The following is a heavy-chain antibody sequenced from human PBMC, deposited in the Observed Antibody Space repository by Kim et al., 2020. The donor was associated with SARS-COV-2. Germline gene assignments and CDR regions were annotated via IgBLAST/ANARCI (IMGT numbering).Heavy chain of an antibody. D-gene: IGHD1-20*01. CDR3: ARLFDNSCSDTHSFDY. CDR1: GYSFSHYW. CDR2: VSPGDPEA. V-gene: IGHV5-51*01. Sequence: GESLKISCKGSGYSFSHYWIAWVRQMPGKGLEWMGIVSPGDPEARYSPAFQGQVTISADKSTSAAFLQWSSLKASDTAMYYCARLFDNSCSDTHSFDYWG. J-gene: IGHJ4*01.